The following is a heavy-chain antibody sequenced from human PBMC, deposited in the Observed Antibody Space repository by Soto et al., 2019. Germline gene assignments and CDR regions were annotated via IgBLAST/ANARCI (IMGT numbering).Heavy chain of an antibody. V-gene: IGHV3-74*01. CDR1: GFTFSSYW. J-gene: IGHJ4*02. CDR3: GRGGSDSPMAPGY. D-gene: IGHD5-18*01. CDR2: INPDGSAT. Sequence: GGSLRLSCAASGFTFSSYWMHWVRQAPGKGLVWVSRINPDGSATNYADSVKGRFTISRDNAKNTLYLQMNSLRAEDTAVFYCGRGGSDSPMAPGYWGQGTLVTVSS.